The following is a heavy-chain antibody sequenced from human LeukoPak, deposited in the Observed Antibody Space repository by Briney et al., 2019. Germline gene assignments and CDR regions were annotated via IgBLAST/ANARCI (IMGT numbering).Heavy chain of an antibody. Sequence: APVKVSCKASGYTFTGYYMHWVRQAPGQGLEWMGWINPNSGGTNYAQKFQGRVTMTRDTSISTAYMELSRLRSDDTAVYYCARQAVAGNGEGYFDYWGQGTLVTVSS. J-gene: IGHJ4*02. V-gene: IGHV1-2*02. D-gene: IGHD6-19*01. CDR2: INPNSGGT. CDR1: GYTFTGYY. CDR3: ARQAVAGNGEGYFDY.